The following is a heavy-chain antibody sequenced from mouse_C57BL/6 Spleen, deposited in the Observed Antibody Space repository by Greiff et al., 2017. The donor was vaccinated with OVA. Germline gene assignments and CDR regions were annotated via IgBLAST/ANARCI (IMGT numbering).Heavy chain of an antibody. Sequence: QVQLKQSGAELVKPGASVKISCKASGYAFSSYWMNWVKQRPGKGLEWIGQIYPGDGDTNYNGKFKGKATLTADKSSSTAYMQLSSLTSEDSAVYFCARTGGGYSSYWYFDVWGTGTTVTVSS. D-gene: IGHD2-3*01. CDR2: IYPGDGDT. CDR3: ARTGGGYSSYWYFDV. J-gene: IGHJ1*03. V-gene: IGHV1-80*01. CDR1: GYAFSSYW.